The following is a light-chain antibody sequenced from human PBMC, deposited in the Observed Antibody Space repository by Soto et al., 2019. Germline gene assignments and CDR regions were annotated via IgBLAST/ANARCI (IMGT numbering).Light chain of an antibody. Sequence: DIQMTQSPSTLSASVGDRVTITCRASQSISSWLAWYQQKPGKAPKLLNYDASSLESGVPSRFSGSVSGTEFTLTISSLQPDDCATYYCQQYNSYPTFGQGTKVEIK. J-gene: IGKJ1*01. V-gene: IGKV1-5*01. CDR1: QSISSW. CDR2: DAS. CDR3: QQYNSYPT.